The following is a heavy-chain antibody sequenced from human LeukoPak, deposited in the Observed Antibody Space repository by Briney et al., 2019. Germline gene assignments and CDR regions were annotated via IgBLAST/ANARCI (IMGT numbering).Heavy chain of an antibody. CDR1: GFTFSSYG. D-gene: IGHD6-19*01. CDR3: AKDSRLKRSYSSGWNLFDY. CDR2: ISYDGSNK. V-gene: IGHV3-30*18. Sequence: GRSLRLSCAASGFTFSSYGMHWVRQAPGKGLEWVAVISYDGSNKYYADSVKGRFTISRDNSKNTLYLQMNSLRAEDTAVYYCAKDSRLKRSYSSGWNLFDYWGQETLVTVSS. J-gene: IGHJ4*02.